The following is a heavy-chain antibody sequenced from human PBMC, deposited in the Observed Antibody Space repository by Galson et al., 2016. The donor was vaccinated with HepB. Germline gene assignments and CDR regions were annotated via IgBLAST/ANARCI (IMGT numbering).Heavy chain of an antibody. CDR1: GGSISGGGYF. Sequence: TLSLTCTVSGGSISGGGYFWSWLRQHPGKGLEWVGYISYTGSTYYNPSLEIRLTISVDTSKNQFSLRLRSVTAADTAVYYCARGDYSSASGIPFDYWGRGTLATVSS. J-gene: IGHJ4*02. CDR3: ARGDYSSASGIPFDY. D-gene: IGHD6-6*01. V-gene: IGHV4-31*03. CDR2: ISYTGST.